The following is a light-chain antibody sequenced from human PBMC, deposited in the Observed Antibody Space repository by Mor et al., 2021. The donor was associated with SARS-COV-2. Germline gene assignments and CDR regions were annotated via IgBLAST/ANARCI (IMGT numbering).Light chain of an antibody. CDR1: GYNY. J-gene: IGLJ3*02. CDR3: CSYAGSYTWV. CDR2: DVS. Sequence: GYNYVSWYQQHPGKAPKLMIYDVSKRPSGVPDRFSGSKSGNTASLTISGLQAEDEADYYCCSYAGSYTWVFGGGTK. V-gene: IGLV2-11*01.